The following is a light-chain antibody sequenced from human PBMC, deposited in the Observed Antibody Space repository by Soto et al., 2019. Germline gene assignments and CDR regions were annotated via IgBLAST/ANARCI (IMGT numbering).Light chain of an antibody. V-gene: IGKV3-11*01. CDR1: ESVTNY. CDR2: DVS. CDR3: QQRSDWPWT. Sequence: DIVLTQSPATLSLSPGERGTLSCMASESVTNYLAWYQQKPGQAPRLLVYDVSNRATGIPARFSVGGSGTDFTLTLSNLETEDFAVYYCQQRSDWPWTFGQGTKVDIK. J-gene: IGKJ1*01.